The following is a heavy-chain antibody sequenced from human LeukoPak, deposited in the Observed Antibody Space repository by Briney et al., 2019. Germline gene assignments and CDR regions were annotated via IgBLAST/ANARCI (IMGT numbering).Heavy chain of an antibody. CDR3: ARGTGDSSSWLPNDAFDI. CDR2: IYNSGST. J-gene: IGHJ3*02. D-gene: IGHD6-13*01. CDR1: GGSISIFY. V-gene: IGHV4-59*01. Sequence: SETLSLTCTVSGGSISIFYWSWIRQPPGKGLEWIGYIYNSGSTIYNPSLQSRVTISVDTSKNQFSLKLSSVTAADTAVYYCARGTGDSSSWLPNDAFDIWGQGTMVTVSS.